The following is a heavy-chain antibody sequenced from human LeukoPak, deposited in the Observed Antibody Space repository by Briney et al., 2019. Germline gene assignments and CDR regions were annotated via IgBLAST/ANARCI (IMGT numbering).Heavy chain of an antibody. CDR2: IYHAGST. V-gene: IGHV4-38-2*02. CDR1: GFSISSGYY. D-gene: IGHD6-13*01. CDR3: ARSPSGSNWYSYFDY. Sequence: SETLSLTCSVSGFSISSGYYWAWIRQPPGKGLEWIGTIYHAGSTYYNPSLKSPVTISVDTSKNQFSLKLNSVTAADTAVYYCARSPSGSNWYSYFDYWGQGTLVTVSS. J-gene: IGHJ4*02.